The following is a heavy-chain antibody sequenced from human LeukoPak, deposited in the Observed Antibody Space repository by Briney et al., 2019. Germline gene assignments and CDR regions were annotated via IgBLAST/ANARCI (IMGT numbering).Heavy chain of an antibody. CDR3: AKDRGYSLDY. CDR1: GFTFSNAW. V-gene: IGHV3-15*01. CDR2: IKSKTDGGTT. Sequence: GGSLRLSCAASGFTFSNAWMSWVRQAPGKGLEWVGRIKSKTDGGTTDYAAPVKGRFTISRDNSKNTLYLQMNSLRAEDTAVYYCAKDRGYSLDYWGQGTLVTVSS. D-gene: IGHD5-24*01. J-gene: IGHJ4*02.